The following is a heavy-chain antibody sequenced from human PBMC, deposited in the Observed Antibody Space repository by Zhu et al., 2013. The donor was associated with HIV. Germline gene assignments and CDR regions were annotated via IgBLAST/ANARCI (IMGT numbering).Heavy chain of an antibody. Sequence: QVQLVQSGAEVKKPGASVKVSCKVSGYTLTELSMHWVRQAPGKGLEWMGGFDPEDGETIYAQKFQGRVTMTEDTSTDTAYMELSSLRSEDTAVYYCATRGYCSSTSCHPYLFPFDYWGQGTLVTVSS. D-gene: IGHD2-2*01. V-gene: IGHV1-24*01. CDR1: GYTLTELS. CDR3: ATRGYCSSTSCHPYLFPFDY. CDR2: FDPEDGET. J-gene: IGHJ4*02.